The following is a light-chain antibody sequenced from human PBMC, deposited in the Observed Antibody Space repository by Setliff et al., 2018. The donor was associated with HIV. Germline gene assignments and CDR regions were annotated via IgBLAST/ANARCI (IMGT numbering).Light chain of an antibody. V-gene: IGLV7-43*01. CDR1: TGAVTSNNY. CDR3: LLYYGGAQLV. Sequence: QAVVTQEPSLTLYPGGTVTLTCASSTGAVTSNNYPSWFQQKPGQAPRTLIYTTNSKHSWTPARFSGSLLGGKAALTLSSVQPEDEAEYYCLLYYGGAQLVFGGGT. CDR2: TTN. J-gene: IGLJ2*01.